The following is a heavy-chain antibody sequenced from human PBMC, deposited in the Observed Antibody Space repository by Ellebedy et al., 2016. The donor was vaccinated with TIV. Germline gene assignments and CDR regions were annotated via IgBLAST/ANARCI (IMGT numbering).Heavy chain of an antibody. CDR3: ARPQYYDYIWGSFTHEGAFDI. CDR2: FTASVDTT. J-gene: IGHJ3*02. CDR1: GFTFSNYA. V-gene: IGHV3-23*01. Sequence: GGSLRLSXAASGFTFSNYAMSWVRQAPGKGLEWVSAFTASVDTTFYAHSVKGRFTVSRDNSKNTLYLQMNRLRAEDTAVYYCARPQYYDYIWGSFTHEGAFDIWGQGTMVTVSS. D-gene: IGHD3-16*01.